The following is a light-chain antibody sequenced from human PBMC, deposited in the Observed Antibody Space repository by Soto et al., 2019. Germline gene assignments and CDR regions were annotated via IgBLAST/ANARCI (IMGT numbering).Light chain of an antibody. CDR2: EDH. J-gene: IGLJ1*01. Sequence: QSVLTQPASVSGSPGQSITISCTGTSSDVGRYSLVSWYQQHPGKALKLMISEDHKRPSGVSNRFSGSKSGNTASLTISELQTEDEADYYCCSYAGSNTWVFGTGTKVTVL. V-gene: IGLV2-23*01. CDR3: CSYAGSNTWV. CDR1: SSDVGRYSL.